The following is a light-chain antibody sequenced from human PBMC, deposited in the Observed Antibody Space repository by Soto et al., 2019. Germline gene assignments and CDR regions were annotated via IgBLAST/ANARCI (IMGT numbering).Light chain of an antibody. Sequence: DIPMTQSPSTLSASVGDRVTITCRASQSISTWLAWYQQKPGKAPKLLIYKASILESGVPSRFSGSGSGTEFTLTISSLQPDDFATYYCQQYNGYGRFGQGTKVEIK. V-gene: IGKV1-5*03. CDR1: QSISTW. J-gene: IGKJ1*01. CDR3: QQYNGYGR. CDR2: KAS.